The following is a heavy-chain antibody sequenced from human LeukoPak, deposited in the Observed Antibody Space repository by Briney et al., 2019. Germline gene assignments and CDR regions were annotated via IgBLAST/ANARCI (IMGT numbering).Heavy chain of an antibody. D-gene: IGHD3-10*01. V-gene: IGHV1-69*01. J-gene: IGHJ6*04. Sequence: GASVKVSFKASGGTFNIYAISWVRQAPGQGVEWMGGIIPIFGTANYAQKFQGRVTITADESTSTAYMELSSLRSEDTAVYYCARAQGVTMVRGVIDYYYGMDVWGKGTTVTVSS. CDR1: GGTFNIYA. CDR3: ARAQGVTMVRGVIDYYYGMDV. CDR2: IIPIFGTA.